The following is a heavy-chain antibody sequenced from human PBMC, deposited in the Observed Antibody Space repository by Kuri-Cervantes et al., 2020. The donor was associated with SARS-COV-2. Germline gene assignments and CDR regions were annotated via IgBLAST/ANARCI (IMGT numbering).Heavy chain of an antibody. Sequence: SETLSLTCTVSGGSISGSSYYWGWIRQPPGKGLEWIGSIYYSGSTYYNPSLKSRVTISVDTSKNQFSLKLSSVTAADTAVYYCARHPPRDLMPWVDWGQGTLVTVSS. CDR2: IYYSGST. D-gene: IGHD2-2*01. CDR1: GGSISGSSYY. V-gene: IGHV4-39*01. CDR3: ARHPPRDLMPWVD. J-gene: IGHJ4*02.